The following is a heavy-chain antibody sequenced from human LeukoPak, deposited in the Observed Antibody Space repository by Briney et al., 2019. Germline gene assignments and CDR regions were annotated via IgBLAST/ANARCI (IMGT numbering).Heavy chain of an antibody. CDR1: GFTFSSYE. CDR3: ARDPRGPTGYDSSGRDSFDY. CDR2: IFYDGTMK. J-gene: IGHJ4*02. D-gene: IGHD3-22*01. Sequence: GGSLRLSCAASGFTFSSYEMNWVRQAPGKGLEWVAVIFYDGTMKYYSDSVRGRFIISRDNSENTLFLQMTSLRTEDTAVYYCARDPRGPTGYDSSGRDSFDYWGQGTLVSVSS. V-gene: IGHV3-30*04.